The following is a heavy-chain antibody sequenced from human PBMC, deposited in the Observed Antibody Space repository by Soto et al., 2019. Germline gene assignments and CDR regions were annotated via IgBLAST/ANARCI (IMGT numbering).Heavy chain of an antibody. CDR3: ARVGELENYYYYGMDV. Sequence: SETLSLTCTVSGGSISSGDYYWSWIRQPPGKGLEWIGYIYYSGSTYYNPSLKSRVTISVDTSKNQFSLKLSSVTAADTAAYYCARVGELENYYYYGMDVWGQGTTVTVSS. CDR2: IYYSGST. CDR1: GGSISSGDYY. D-gene: IGHD1-1*01. V-gene: IGHV4-30-4*01. J-gene: IGHJ6*02.